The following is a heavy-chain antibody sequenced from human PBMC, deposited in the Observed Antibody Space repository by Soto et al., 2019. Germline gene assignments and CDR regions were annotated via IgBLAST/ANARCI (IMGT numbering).Heavy chain of an antibody. J-gene: IGHJ4*01. CDR2: IYWDDDK. CDR3: IYSSINMVRGVDGFDY. V-gene: IGHV2-5*02. D-gene: IGHD3-10*01. Sequence: SGPTLVNPTQTLTLTCIFSGFSVSTNGVGVGWIRQPPGKALEWLALIYWDDDKRYSPSLKSRLTITKDTSKNQVVLRMSNMDPVDTATYYCIYSSINMVRGVDGFDYWDQGTLVTVSS. CDR1: GFSVSTNGVG.